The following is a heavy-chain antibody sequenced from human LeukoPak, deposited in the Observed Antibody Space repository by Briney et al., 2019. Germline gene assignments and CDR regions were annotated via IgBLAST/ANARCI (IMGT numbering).Heavy chain of an antibody. D-gene: IGHD3-9*01. Sequence: SETLSLTCAVYDGSFSGYYWSWIRQPPGKGLEWIGEINHSGSTNYNPSLESRVTISVDTSKNQFSLKLSSVTAADTAVYYCARVLRDDILTGIDYWGQGTLVTVPS. CDR2: INHSGST. V-gene: IGHV4-34*01. J-gene: IGHJ4*02. CDR1: DGSFSGYY. CDR3: ARVLRDDILTGIDY.